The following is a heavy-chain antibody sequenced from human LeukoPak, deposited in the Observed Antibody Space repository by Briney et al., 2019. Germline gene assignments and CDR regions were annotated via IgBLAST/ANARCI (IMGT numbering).Heavy chain of an antibody. D-gene: IGHD4-17*01. J-gene: IGHJ4*02. Sequence: GGSLRLSCAASGFTLSSYWMIWVRQAPGKGLEWVANIKQDGSEISYVDSVKGRFTISRDNAKNSLYLQVNSLRAEDTAVYYCAKVPVYGDQSDYWGQGTLVTVSS. CDR2: IKQDGSEI. CDR1: GFTLSSYW. CDR3: AKVPVYGDQSDY. V-gene: IGHV3-7*03.